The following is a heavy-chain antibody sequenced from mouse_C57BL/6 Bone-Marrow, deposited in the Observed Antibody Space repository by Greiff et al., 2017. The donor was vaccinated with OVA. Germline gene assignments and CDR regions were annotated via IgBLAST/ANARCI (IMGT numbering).Heavy chain of an antibody. D-gene: IGHD2-14*01. CDR1: GFTFSDYY. Sequence: EVKLMESGGGLVQPGGSLKLSCAASGFTFSDYYMYWVRQTPEKRLEWVAYISNGGGSTYYPDTVKGRFTISRDNAKNTLYLQMSRLKSEDTAMYYCARRGYYVYDGDWYFDVWGTGTTVTVSS. V-gene: IGHV5-12*01. CDR3: ARRGYYVYDGDWYFDV. J-gene: IGHJ1*03. CDR2: ISNGGGST.